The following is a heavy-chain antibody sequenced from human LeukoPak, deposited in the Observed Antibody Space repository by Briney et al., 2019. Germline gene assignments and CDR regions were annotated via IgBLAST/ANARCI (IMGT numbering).Heavy chain of an antibody. Sequence: GGSLRLSCAASGFTFSNYAMHWVRQAPGKGLEWVAFISFDGSDKYYADSVKGRFTISRDNSKNTLYLQMNSLRAEDTAVYYCARDQPGTYTLSSTWGQGTLVIVSS. D-gene: IGHD6-19*01. J-gene: IGHJ5*02. CDR3: ARDQPGTYTLSST. CDR2: ISFDGSDK. V-gene: IGHV3-30-3*01. CDR1: GFTFSNYA.